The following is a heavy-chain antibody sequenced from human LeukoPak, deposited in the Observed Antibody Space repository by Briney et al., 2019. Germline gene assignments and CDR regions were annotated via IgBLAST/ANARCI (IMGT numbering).Heavy chain of an antibody. CDR3: TTSPAWFVP. Sequence: GGSLTLSCAASGLTLSNAWVSWVRHAPGKGLEWVGRIKSKTDGGTTDYSAAVKGRFTISRDDSKNTLYLQMDSLKTEDTAVYYCTTSPAWFVPWGQGTLVTVSS. CDR2: IKSKTDGGTT. CDR1: GLTLSNAW. V-gene: IGHV3-15*01. J-gene: IGHJ5*02.